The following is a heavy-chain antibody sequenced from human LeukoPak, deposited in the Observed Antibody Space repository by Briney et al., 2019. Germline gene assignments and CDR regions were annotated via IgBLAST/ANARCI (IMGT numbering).Heavy chain of an antibody. V-gene: IGHV7-4-1*02. J-gene: IGHJ3*02. CDR2: INTNTGNP. Sequence: ASVKVSCKASGYTFTSYAMNWVRQAPGQGLEWMGWINTNTGNPTYAQGFTGRFVFSLDTSVSTAYLQISSLKAEDTAVYYCARDEGWGYYDSSDAFDIWGQGTMVTVSS. CDR3: ARDEGWGYYDSSDAFDI. CDR1: GYTFTSYA. D-gene: IGHD3-22*01.